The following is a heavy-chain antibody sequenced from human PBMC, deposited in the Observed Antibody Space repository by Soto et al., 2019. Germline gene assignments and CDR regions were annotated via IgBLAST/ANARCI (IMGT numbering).Heavy chain of an antibody. CDR1: GYTFARYG. D-gene: IGHD6-19*01. V-gene: IGHV1-18*01. CDR2: ISLYNGNT. J-gene: IGHJ6*02. CDR3: ARVIAVAGNTHFRMDV. Sequence: QVQLVQSGGEVKKPGASVKVSCKGSGYTFARYGVSWVRQAPGQGLEWMGWISLYNGNTNYARKVQGRVTMTADTSTSTAYMELRSLRSDDTAVYYCARVIAVAGNTHFRMDVWDQGTTVTVSS.